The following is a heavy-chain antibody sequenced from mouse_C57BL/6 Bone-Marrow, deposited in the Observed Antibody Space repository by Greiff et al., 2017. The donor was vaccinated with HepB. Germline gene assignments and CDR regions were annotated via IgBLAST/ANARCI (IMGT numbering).Heavy chain of an antibody. CDR1: GFTFTDYY. CDR3: ARHYSGDTSAMDY. CDR2: ISNGGGST. D-gene: IGHD2-13*01. J-gene: IGHJ4*01. Sequence: EVQLLQSGGGLVQPGASLKLSCAASGFTFTDYYMYWVRQTPEKRLEWVAYISNGGGSTYYPDTVKGRFTMSTDNAYNTLYMQMIRLTSEDTAVYDCARHYSGDTSAMDYWGQGTSVTVSS. V-gene: IGHV5-12*01.